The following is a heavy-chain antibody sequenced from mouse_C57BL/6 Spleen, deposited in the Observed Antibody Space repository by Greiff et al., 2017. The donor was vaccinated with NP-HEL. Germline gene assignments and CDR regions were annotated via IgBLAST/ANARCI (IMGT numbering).Heavy chain of an antibody. J-gene: IGHJ4*01. CDR2: ISSGSSTI. CDR1: GFTFSDYG. CDR3: ARRGLRPYYYAMDY. D-gene: IGHD2-4*01. Sequence: EVQLVESGEGLVKPGGSLKLSCAASGFTFSDYGMHWVRQAPEKGLEWVAYISSGSSTIYYADTVKGRFTISRDNAKNTLFLQMTSLRSEDTAMYYCARRGLRPYYYAMDYWGQGTSVTVSS. V-gene: IGHV5-17*01.